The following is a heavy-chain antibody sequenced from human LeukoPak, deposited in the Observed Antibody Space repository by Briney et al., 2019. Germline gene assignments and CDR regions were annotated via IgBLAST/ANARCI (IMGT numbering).Heavy chain of an antibody. CDR1: GGSISSGSYY. V-gene: IGHV4-61*02. Sequence: SETLSLTCTVSGGSISSGSYYWSWIRQPAGKGLEWIGRIYTSGSTNSNPSLKSRVTISVDTSKNQFSLKLSSVTAADTAVYYCARAVKRSSWYNWFDPWGQGTLVTVSS. CDR3: ARAVKRSSWYNWFDP. J-gene: IGHJ5*02. D-gene: IGHD6-13*01. CDR2: IYTSGST.